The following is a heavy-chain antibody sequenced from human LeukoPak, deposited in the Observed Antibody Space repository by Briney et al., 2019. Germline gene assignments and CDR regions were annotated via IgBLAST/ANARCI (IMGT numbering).Heavy chain of an antibody. CDR2: IRSKAYGGTT. J-gene: IGHJ5*02. CDR1: GFTFGDYA. CDR3: TYDFWSGYSNHTNWFDP. V-gene: IGHV3-49*04. Sequence: PTGGSLRLSCTASGFTFGDYAMSWVRQAPGKGLEWVGFIRSKAYGGTTEYAASVKGRFTISRDDSKSIAYLQMNSLKTEDTAVYYCTYDFWSGYSNHTNWFDPWGQGTLVTVSS. D-gene: IGHD3-3*01.